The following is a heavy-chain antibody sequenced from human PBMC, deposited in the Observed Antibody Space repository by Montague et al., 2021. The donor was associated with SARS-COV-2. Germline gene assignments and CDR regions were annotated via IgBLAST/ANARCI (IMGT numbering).Heavy chain of an antibody. Sequence: SETLSLTCTVSGGLSNTYSSNSDFWRWIRQIPGKELEWIGWIHYNGYTNYNPSPKSRVTISIDTSKRYFSLRLNFLTATDTAVYYCARGDIFGQGAGGFEPWGQGTLVTVAS. D-gene: IGHD3-3*01. V-gene: IGHV4-61*05. J-gene: IGHJ5*02. CDR1: GGLSNTYSSNSDF. CDR3: ARGDIFGQGAGGFEP. CDR2: IHYNGYT.